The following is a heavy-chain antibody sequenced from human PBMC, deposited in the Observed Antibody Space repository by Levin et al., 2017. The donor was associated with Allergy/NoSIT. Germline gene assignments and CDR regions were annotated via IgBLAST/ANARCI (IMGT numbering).Heavy chain of an antibody. CDR2: ISSSGTYR. D-gene: IGHD3-10*02. CDR3: VRGRDVAGY. CDR1: GFTFNGYY. V-gene: IGHV3-11*05. J-gene: IGHJ4*02. Sequence: SLKISCAASGFTFNGYYMSWVRQAPGKGLEWVSYISSSGTYRNYADSVKGRFTISRDNAKNSMDLQMNGLRAEDSAVYYCVRGRDVAGYWGQGALVTVSS.